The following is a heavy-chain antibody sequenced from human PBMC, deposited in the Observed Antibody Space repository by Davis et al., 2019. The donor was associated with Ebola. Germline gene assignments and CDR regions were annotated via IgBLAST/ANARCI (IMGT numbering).Heavy chain of an antibody. J-gene: IGHJ3*02. CDR3: ARVPANYYGDGGAFDI. Sequence: SVKVSCKASGGTFSSYAISWVRQAPGQGLEWMGGIIPIFGTANYAQKFQGRVTITADESTSTAYMELSSLRSEDTAVYYCARVPANYYGDGGAFDIWGQGTMVTVSS. V-gene: IGHV1-69*13. CDR1: GGTFSSYA. CDR2: IIPIFGTA. D-gene: IGHD3-10*01.